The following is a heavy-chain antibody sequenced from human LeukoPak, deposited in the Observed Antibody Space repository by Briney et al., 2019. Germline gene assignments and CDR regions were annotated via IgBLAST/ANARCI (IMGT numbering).Heavy chain of an antibody. CDR2: INQDGSVR. V-gene: IGHV3-7*01. J-gene: IGHJ1*01. CDR3: ARDQNFYDRTGEGYFQH. D-gene: IGHD3-22*01. CDR1: GFNFGTFW. Sequence: GGSLRLSCAASGFNFGTFWMSWVRQARGRGLEWVAKINQDGSVRDYVNSVEGRVTISRDNTNNFLYLQMNSLRADDAAVYYCARDQNFYDRTGEGYFQHWGQGTLVTVSS.